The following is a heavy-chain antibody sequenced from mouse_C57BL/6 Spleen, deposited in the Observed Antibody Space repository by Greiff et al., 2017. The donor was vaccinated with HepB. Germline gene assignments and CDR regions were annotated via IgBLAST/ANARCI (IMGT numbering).Heavy chain of an antibody. CDR3: ARYDYGGSWFAY. Sequence: VQLQQSGAELVRPGASVKLSCKASGYTFTDYYINWVKQRPGQGLEWIARIYPGSGNTYYNEKFKGKATLTAEKSSSTAYMQLSSLTSEDSAVYFCARYDYGGSWFAYWGQGTLVTVSA. V-gene: IGHV1-76*01. D-gene: IGHD2-4*01. CDR2: IYPGSGNT. CDR1: GYTFTDYY. J-gene: IGHJ3*01.